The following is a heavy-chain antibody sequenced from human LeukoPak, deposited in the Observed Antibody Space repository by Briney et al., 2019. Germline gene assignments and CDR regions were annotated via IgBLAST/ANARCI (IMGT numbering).Heavy chain of an antibody. CDR3: AHRPDSSSWYLDSDAFDI. CDR1: GFSLSTSGVG. CDR2: IYWDDDK. Sequence: SGPTLVNPTQTLTLTCTFSGFSLSTSGVGVGWIRQPPGKALEWLALIYWDDDKRYSPSLKSRLTITKDTSKNQVVLTMTNMDPVDTATYYCAHRPDSSSWYLDSDAFDIRGQGTMVTVSS. D-gene: IGHD6-13*01. V-gene: IGHV2-5*02. J-gene: IGHJ3*02.